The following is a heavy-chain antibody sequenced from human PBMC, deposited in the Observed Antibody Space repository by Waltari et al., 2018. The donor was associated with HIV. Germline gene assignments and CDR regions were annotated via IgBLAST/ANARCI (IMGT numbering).Heavy chain of an antibody. CDR1: GFTFSNYW. D-gene: IGHD6-13*01. CDR2: INSDGSST. CDR3: ARDLYSRNGDDY. Sequence: EVQLVESGGGLVQPGGSLRHSCAASGFTFSNYWMHWVRQAPGKGLVWVSRINSDGSSTNYAGSVKGRFTVSRDNAKNTLYLQMNSLRAEDTAVYYCARDLYSRNGDDYWGQGTLVTVSS. V-gene: IGHV3-74*01. J-gene: IGHJ4*02.